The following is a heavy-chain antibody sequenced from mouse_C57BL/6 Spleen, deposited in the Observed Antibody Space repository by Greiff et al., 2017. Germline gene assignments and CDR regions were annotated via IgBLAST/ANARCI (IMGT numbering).Heavy chain of an antibody. V-gene: IGHV5-17*01. CDR1: GFTFSDYG. CDR3: ARRIYYYGSSLYAMDY. CDR2: ISSGSSTI. Sequence: EVKVEESGGGLVQPGGSLKLSCAASGFTFSDYGMPWVRQAPEKGLEWVAYISSGSSTIYYADTVKGRFTISRDYDKNTLFLQMTSLRSEDTAMYYCARRIYYYGSSLYAMDYWGQGTSVTVSS. J-gene: IGHJ4*01. D-gene: IGHD1-1*01.